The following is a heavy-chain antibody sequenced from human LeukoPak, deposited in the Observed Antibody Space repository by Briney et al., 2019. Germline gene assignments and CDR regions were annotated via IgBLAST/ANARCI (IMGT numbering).Heavy chain of an antibody. CDR2: IWYDGSNK. CDR3: ARGRYYFDY. CDR1: GFTFSSYG. J-gene: IGHJ4*02. V-gene: IGHV3-33*01. Sequence: PGGSLRLSCAASGFTFSSYGMHWVRQAQGKGLEWVAVIWYDGSNKYYADSVKGRFTISRDNSKNTLYLQMNSLRAEDTAVYYCARGRYYFDYWGQGTLVTVSS.